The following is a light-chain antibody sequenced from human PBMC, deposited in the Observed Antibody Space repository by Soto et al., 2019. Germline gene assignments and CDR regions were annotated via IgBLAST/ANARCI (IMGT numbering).Light chain of an antibody. V-gene: IGLV2-14*03. CDR3: TSYRSSNTYV. CDR2: DVN. CDR1: STDVDGYDY. Sequence: QSALTQPASVSGSPGQSITISCTGASTDVDGYDYVSWYQQHPGQALKLMIYDVNNRPSGVSYRFSGSKSGDTASLTISGLQAEDEADYYCTSYRSSNTYVFGTGTKVTVL. J-gene: IGLJ1*01.